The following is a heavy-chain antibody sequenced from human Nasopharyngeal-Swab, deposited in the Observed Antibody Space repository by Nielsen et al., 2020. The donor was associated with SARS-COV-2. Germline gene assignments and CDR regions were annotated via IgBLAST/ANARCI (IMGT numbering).Heavy chain of an antibody. CDR3: TRAKDTSGYDAFDI. CDR2: IRWNSDYI. CDR1: GFPFDEYT. Sequence: GGSLRLSCTASGFPFDEYTMPWVRKAQGKGREWVSGIRWNSDYIGYTDSVKGRFVISRDNTKNSLYLQMNSLRPEDTALYFCTRAKDTSGYDAFDIWGQGTVVTVSS. J-gene: IGHJ3*02. V-gene: IGHV3-9*01. D-gene: IGHD3-22*01.